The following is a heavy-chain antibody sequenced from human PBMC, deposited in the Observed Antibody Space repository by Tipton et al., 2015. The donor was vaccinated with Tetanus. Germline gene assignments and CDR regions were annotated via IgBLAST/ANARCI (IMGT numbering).Heavy chain of an antibody. V-gene: IGHV1-46*01. CDR3: ARPLALEAAFDI. Sequence: QLVQSGAEVKKPGASVKVSCKASGYTFTSYYMHWVRQAPGQGLEWLGIINPSGGSTSYAQKFQGRVTMTRDTSTSTVYMELSCLRSEDTAVYYCARPLALEAAFDIWGQGTMVTVSS. J-gene: IGHJ3*02. D-gene: IGHD5-24*01. CDR1: GYTFTSYY. CDR2: INPSGGST.